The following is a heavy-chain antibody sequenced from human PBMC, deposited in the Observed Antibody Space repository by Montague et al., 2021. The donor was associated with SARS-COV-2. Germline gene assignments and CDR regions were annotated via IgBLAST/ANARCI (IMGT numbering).Heavy chain of an antibody. D-gene: IGHD4-23*01. J-gene: IGHJ4*02. CDR3: AAYREGYGGKGT. CDR1: SGLTSHYH. CDR2: INYNGET. Sequence: SETLSLTCSASSGLTSHYHWSWIRQPPGKGLEWIGYINYNGETHHNPSLNGRVTLSVDTSKNQFSLSVMSVTPDATAVYFCAAYREGYGGKGTWGQGSLVTVSS. V-gene: IGHV4-59*03.